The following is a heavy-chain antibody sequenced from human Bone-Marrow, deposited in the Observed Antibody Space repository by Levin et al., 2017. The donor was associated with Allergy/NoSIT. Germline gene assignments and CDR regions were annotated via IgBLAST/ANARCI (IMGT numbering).Heavy chain of an antibody. CDR2: ISYDGGDT. D-gene: IGHD3-10*01. CDR1: GFTFSAYS. V-gene: IGHV3-30*04. CDR3: ARDDTEHSHGLLDL. J-gene: IGHJ5*02. Sequence: LSGGSLRLSCAASGFTFSAYSMHWVRQTPGKGLEWLALISYDGGDTYYAPSVKGRFTVSRDNSKNTLYLQMSNLGGEDTAVYYCARDDTEHSHGLLDLWGQGSLVSVSS.